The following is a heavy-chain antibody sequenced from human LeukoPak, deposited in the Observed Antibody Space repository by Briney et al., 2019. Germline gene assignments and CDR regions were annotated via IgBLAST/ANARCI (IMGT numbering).Heavy chain of an antibody. J-gene: IGHJ6*03. CDR3: ARPPSGYYYYMDV. CDR2: INHSGST. V-gene: IGHV4-34*01. D-gene: IGHD3-10*01. CDR1: GGSFSGYY. Sequence: SETLSLTCAVYGGSFSGYYWSWIRQPPGKGLEWIGEINHSGSTYYNPSLKSRVTISVDTSKNQFSLKLSSVTAADTAVYYCARPPSGYYYYMDVWGKGTTVTVSS.